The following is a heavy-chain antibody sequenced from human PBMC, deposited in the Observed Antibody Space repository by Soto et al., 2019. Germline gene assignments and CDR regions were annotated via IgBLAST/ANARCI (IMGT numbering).Heavy chain of an antibody. J-gene: IGHJ3*02. V-gene: IGHV3-23*01. D-gene: IGHD2-15*01. CDR1: GFTVSSHA. Sequence: EVQVLESGGGLVQPGGSLRLSCEGSGFTVSSHAMTWIRQAPGKGPEWVSTITADGGTYYADSVKGRFAMSSDTSESPLYLQMNSVGAVDTAAYCCAPHVSCSGGSCQYDAFAIRGQGTMVTVSS. CDR3: APHVSCSGGSCQYDAFAI. CDR2: ITADGGT.